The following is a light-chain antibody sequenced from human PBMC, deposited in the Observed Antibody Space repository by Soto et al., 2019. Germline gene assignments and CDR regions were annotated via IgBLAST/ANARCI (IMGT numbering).Light chain of an antibody. CDR2: GAS. J-gene: IGKJ4*01. V-gene: IGKV1-39*01. CDR1: ETISHY. CDR3: QKRSSTPLT. Sequence: IHMTQFPSSLSASVGDRVTITCRASETISHYLNWYQQKPGKAPKLLIYGASKLQTGVPSRFSGSGSGTDFTLTIHRLQNEEFANYYCQKRSSTPLTFGGGTKVEIK.